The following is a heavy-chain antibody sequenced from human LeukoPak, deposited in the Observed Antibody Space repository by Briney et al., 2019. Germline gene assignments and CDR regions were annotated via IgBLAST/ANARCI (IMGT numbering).Heavy chain of an antibody. CDR2: ISSSSSTI. V-gene: IGHV3-48*04. J-gene: IGHJ5*02. CDR3: ARVVGHCSSTSCYKWFDP. D-gene: IGHD2-2*02. CDR1: GFTFSSYS. Sequence: GGSLRLSCAASGFTFSSYSMNWVRQAPGKGLEWVSYISSSSSTIYYADSVKGRFTISRDNAKNSLYLQMNSLRAEDTAVYYCARVVGHCSSTSCYKWFDPWGQGTLVTVSS.